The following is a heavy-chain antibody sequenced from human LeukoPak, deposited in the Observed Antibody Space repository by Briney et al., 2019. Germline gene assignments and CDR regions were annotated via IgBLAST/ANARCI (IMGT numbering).Heavy chain of an antibody. Sequence: GGSLRLSCAASGFTFSSYAMSWVRQAPGKGLEWVSAISGSGGSTYYADSVKGRFTISRDNSKNTLYLQMNSLRVEDTAVYYCAKYRGFGDSYDYWGQGTLVTVSS. V-gene: IGHV3-23*01. CDR1: GFTFSSYA. CDR2: ISGSGGST. D-gene: IGHD3-10*01. J-gene: IGHJ4*02. CDR3: AKYRGFGDSYDY.